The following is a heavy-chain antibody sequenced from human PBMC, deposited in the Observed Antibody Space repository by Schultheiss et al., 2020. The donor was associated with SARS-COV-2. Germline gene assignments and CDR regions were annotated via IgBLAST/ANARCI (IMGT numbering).Heavy chain of an antibody. D-gene: IGHD1-26*01. CDR2: IYSGGST. CDR1: GFTFSSYA. J-gene: IGHJ6*03. V-gene: IGHV3-66*01. Sequence: GGSLRLSCAASGFTFSSYAMSWVRQAPGKGLEWVSVIYSGGSTYYADSVKGRFTISRDNAKNSLYLQMNSLRAEDTAVYYCARDYRSHYIPNYYYYYMDVWGKGTTVTVSS. CDR3: ARDYRSHYIPNYYYYYMDV.